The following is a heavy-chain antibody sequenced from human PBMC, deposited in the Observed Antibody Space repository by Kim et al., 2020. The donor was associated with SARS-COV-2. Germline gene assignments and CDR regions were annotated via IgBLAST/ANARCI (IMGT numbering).Heavy chain of an antibody. D-gene: IGHD3-22*01. V-gene: IGHV3-11*06. CDR3: ARASYYYDSSGYPGAFDI. J-gene: IGHJ3*02. Sequence: KGRFTISRDNSKNSLYLQMNSLRAEDTAVYYCARASYYYDSSGYPGAFDIWGQGTMVTVSS.